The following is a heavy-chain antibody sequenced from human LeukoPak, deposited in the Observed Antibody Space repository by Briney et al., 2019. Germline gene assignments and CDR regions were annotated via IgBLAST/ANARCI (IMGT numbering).Heavy chain of an antibody. Sequence: GGSLRLSCAASGFTFSSYAMSWVRQAPGKGLEWVSSISGSGGSTYYADSVKGRFTISRDNSKNTLYLQMNSLRGEDTAVYYCAKDREGNIADYFDFWGQGTLVTVSS. V-gene: IGHV3-23*01. J-gene: IGHJ4*02. CDR3: AKDREGNIADYFDF. CDR1: GFTFSSYA. CDR2: ISGSGGST. D-gene: IGHD1-26*01.